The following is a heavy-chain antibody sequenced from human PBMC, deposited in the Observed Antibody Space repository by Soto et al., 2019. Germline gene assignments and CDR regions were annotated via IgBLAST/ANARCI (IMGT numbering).Heavy chain of an antibody. J-gene: IGHJ3*02. V-gene: IGHV1-18*01. CDR3: ARHSRNTMIVVVTPDDGFDI. Sequence: QVQLVQSGAEVKKPGASVTVSCKASGYTFTSYGISWVRQAPGQRLEWMGWISAYNGNTNYSQKLQGRVTMTTDTSASTAYVELRSLRSDDTAVYYCARHSRNTMIVVVTPDDGFDIWGQGTMVTVSS. CDR1: GYTFTSYG. D-gene: IGHD3-22*01. CDR2: ISAYNGNT.